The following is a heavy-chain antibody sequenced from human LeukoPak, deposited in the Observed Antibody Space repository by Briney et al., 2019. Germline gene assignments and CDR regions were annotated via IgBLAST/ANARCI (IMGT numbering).Heavy chain of an antibody. Sequence: GGSLRLSCAASGFTFSSYSMNWVRQAPGKGLEWVSSISSSSSYIYYADSVKGRFTISRDNAKNSLYLQMNSLRAEDTAVYYCARYAYYGSGSYYKPFDYWGQGTLVTVSS. CDR3: ARYAYYGSGSYYKPFDY. D-gene: IGHD3-10*01. CDR2: ISSSSSYI. CDR1: GFTFSSYS. J-gene: IGHJ4*02. V-gene: IGHV3-21*01.